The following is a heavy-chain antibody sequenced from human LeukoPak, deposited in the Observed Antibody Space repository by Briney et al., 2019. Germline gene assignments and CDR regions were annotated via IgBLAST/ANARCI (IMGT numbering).Heavy chain of an antibody. CDR3: AKLSGSSCYSPGSY. V-gene: IGHV3-23*01. CDR1: GFTFTTYG. J-gene: IGHJ4*02. D-gene: IGHD2-15*01. CDR2: ISDSGGST. Sequence: PGGPLRLSCAASGFTFTTYGMSWVRQAPGKGLEWVSVISDSGGSTYYADSVKGRFTISRDNSKNTLYLQMNSLRADDTAVYYCAKLSGSSCYSPGSYWGQGTLVTVSS.